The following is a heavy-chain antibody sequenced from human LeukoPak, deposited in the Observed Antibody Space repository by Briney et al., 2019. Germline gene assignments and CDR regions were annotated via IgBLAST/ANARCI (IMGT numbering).Heavy chain of an antibody. CDR3: ARSGGYNSGLDY. J-gene: IGHJ4*02. V-gene: IGHV1-18*01. CDR1: GYTFTSYG. CDR2: ISAYNGNT. D-gene: IGHD5-24*01. Sequence: ASVKVSCKASGYTFTSYGISWVRQAPGQGLEWMGWISAYNGNTNYAQKLQGRVTMTTDTSTSTAYMELSSLRSEDTALYYWARSGGYNSGLDYWGQGTLVTVSS.